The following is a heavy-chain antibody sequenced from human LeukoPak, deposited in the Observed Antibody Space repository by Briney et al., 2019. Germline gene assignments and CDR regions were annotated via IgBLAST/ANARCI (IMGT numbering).Heavy chain of an antibody. Sequence: GGSLRLSCAASGFTFSSYSINWVRQAPGKGLEWVSSISSSSSYIYYADSVRGRFTISRDNSKNTLYLQMNSLRAEDTAVYYCAKVSSGWPDAFDIWGQGTMVTVSS. CDR1: GFTFSSYS. CDR3: AKVSSGWPDAFDI. V-gene: IGHV3-21*04. J-gene: IGHJ3*02. D-gene: IGHD6-19*01. CDR2: ISSSSSYI.